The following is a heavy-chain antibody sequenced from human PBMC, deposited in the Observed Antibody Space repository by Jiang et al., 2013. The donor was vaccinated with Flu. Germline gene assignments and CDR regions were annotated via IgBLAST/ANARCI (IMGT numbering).Heavy chain of an antibody. V-gene: IGHV3-7*01. D-gene: IGHD6-19*01. Sequence: VQLLESGGGLVQPGGSLRLSCEVSGVTFSRYWMTWVRQAPGKGLEWVATIKQDGSEKYYVDSVKDRFTISRDNAKNSLFXQVSSLRAEDTALYYCARGLEDSGSGWRPMAVWGQ. CDR1: GVTFSRYW. J-gene: IGHJ6*02. CDR2: IKQDGSEK. CDR3: ARGLEDSGSGWRPMAV.